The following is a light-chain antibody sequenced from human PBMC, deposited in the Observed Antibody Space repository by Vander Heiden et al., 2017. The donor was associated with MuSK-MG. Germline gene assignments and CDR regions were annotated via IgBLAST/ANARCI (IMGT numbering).Light chain of an antibody. CDR3: QQSRYYPLT. V-gene: IGKV1-9*01. Sequence: DIQLTQSPSFLSASVGDRVTITCRASQDIRSYLMWYQQKPGKAPKVLTYAASTLQSGVPSRFSGSKSGTDFTLTVSSLQPEDFATYYCQQSRYYPLTFGGGTKVEI. CDR2: AAS. CDR1: QDIRSY. J-gene: IGKJ4*01.